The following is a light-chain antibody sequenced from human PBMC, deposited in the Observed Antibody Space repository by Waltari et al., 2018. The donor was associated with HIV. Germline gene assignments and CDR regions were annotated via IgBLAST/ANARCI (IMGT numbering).Light chain of an antibody. CDR3: QSYDSSLKVI. CDR2: DNT. J-gene: IGLJ2*01. V-gene: IGLV1-40*01. CDR1: SSNIGEGYD. Sequence: QSVLTQPPSVPGAPGPRVTISCTGTSSNIGEGYDVHWYQQFPGSVPRLLIYDNTNRPSGVPDRFSGSKSGTSASLAISGLQAEDEADYYCQSYDSSLKVIFGGGTKVTVL.